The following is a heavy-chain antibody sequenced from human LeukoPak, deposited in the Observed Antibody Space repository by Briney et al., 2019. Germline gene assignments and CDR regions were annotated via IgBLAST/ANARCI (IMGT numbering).Heavy chain of an antibody. CDR3: ASHYYDSSGYSSLDFDY. J-gene: IGHJ4*02. CDR1: GGSFSGYY. CDR2: ISHSGST. D-gene: IGHD3-22*01. V-gene: IGHV4-34*01. Sequence: PSETLSLTCAVYGGSFSGYYWSWIRQPPGKGLEWIGEISHSGSTNYNPSLKSRVTISVDTSKNQFSLKLSSVTAADTAVYYCASHYYDSSGYSSLDFDYWGQGTLVTVSS.